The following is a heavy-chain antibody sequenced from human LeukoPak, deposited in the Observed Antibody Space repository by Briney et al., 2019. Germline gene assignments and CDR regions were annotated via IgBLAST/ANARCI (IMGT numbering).Heavy chain of an antibody. J-gene: IGHJ6*03. CDR3: ARAGGSSSPYYYYYMDV. CDR1: GYSISSGYY. V-gene: IGHV4-38-2*01. D-gene: IGHD6-6*01. CDR2: IYHTGHT. Sequence: SETLSLTCAVAGYSISSGYYWAWIRQPPGRGLDWIANIYHTGHTYYDPSLNRRVTMSVDTSKNQFSLRLSSVTAADTAVYYCARAGGSSSPYYYYYMDVWGKGTTVTVSS.